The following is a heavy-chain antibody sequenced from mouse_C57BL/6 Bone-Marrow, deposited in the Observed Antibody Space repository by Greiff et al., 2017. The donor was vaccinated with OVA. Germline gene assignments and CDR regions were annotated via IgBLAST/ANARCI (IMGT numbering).Heavy chain of an antibody. V-gene: IGHV1-7*01. Sequence: QVQLQQSGAELAKPGASVKLSCKASGYTFTSYWMHWVKQRPGQGLEWIGYINPSSGYTKYNQKFKDKATLTADKSSSTAYMQLSSLTYEDSAVYDCATIWLQRGGPGCAYWGQGTLVTVSA. CDR2: INPSSGYT. J-gene: IGHJ3*01. D-gene: IGHD2-2*01. CDR1: GYTFTSYW. CDR3: ATIWLQRGGPGCAY.